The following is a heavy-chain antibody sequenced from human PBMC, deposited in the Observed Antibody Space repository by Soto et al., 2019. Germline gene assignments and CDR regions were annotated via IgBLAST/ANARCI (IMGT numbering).Heavy chain of an antibody. CDR3: TRRVIRYNDY. V-gene: IGHV3-49*03. D-gene: IGHD3-9*01. Sequence: GGSLRLSCTASGFTFGDYAMSWFRQAPGKGLEWIGFIRSKANGGTTDYAASVKGRFTISVDDSKSIAYLHMNSLKTEDTAVYYCTRRVIRYNDYWGQGTLVTVSS. J-gene: IGHJ4*02. CDR1: GFTFGDYA. CDR2: IRSKANGGTT.